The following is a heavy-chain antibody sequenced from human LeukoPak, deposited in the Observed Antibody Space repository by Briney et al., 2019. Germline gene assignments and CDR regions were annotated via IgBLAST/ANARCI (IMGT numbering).Heavy chain of an antibody. J-gene: IGHJ4*02. CDR3: AREGGYYGSGSPN. CDR2: IYNSGST. Sequence: SETLSLTCTVSGYSISSGYYWGWIRQAPGKGLEWIGSIYNSGSTNYNPSLKSRVTMSVDTSKNQFSLKLSSVTAADTAVYYCAREGGYYGSGSPNWGQGTLVTVSS. V-gene: IGHV4-38-2*02. D-gene: IGHD3-10*01. CDR1: GYSISSGYY.